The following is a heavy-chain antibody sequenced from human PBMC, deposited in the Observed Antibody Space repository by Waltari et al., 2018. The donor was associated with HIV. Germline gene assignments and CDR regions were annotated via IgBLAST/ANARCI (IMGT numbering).Heavy chain of an antibody. J-gene: IGHJ4*02. CDR2: ISWNSGSI. D-gene: IGHD6-13*01. CDR1: GFTFDDYA. CDR3: AGAGTEAYYFDY. V-gene: IGHV3-9*01. Sequence: EVQLVESGGGLVQPCRSLRLSCAASGFTFDDYAMHWVRQAPGKGLEWVSGISWNSGSIGYADSVKGRFTISRDNAKNSLYLQMNSLRAEDTALYYCAGAGTEAYYFDYWGQGTLVTVSS.